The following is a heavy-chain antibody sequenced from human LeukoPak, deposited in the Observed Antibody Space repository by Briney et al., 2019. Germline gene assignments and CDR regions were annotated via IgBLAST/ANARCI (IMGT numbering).Heavy chain of an antibody. V-gene: IGHV4-39*07. CDR3: ASELYYYGSGSYYKDY. J-gene: IGHJ4*02. D-gene: IGHD3-10*01. Sequence: SETLSLTCTVSGGSISSSSYYWGWIRQPPGKGLEWIGSIYYSGSTYYNPSLKSRVTISVDTSKNQFSLKLSSVTAADTAVYYYASELYYYGSGSYYKDYWGQGTLVTVSS. CDR1: GGSISSSSYY. CDR2: IYYSGST.